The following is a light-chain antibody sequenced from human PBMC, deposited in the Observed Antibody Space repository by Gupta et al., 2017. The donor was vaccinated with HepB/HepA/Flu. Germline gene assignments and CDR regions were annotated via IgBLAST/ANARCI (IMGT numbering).Light chain of an antibody. CDR2: KAS. CDR3: QQYNSYSYT. V-gene: IGKV1-5*03. CDR1: QSISSW. Sequence: DIQMTQSPSTLSASVGDRVTITCRASQSISSWFPWYQQKPGKAPKLLIYKASSLESGVPSRFSGSGSGTEFTLTISSLQPDDFATYYCQQYNSYSYTFGQGTKLEIK. J-gene: IGKJ2*01.